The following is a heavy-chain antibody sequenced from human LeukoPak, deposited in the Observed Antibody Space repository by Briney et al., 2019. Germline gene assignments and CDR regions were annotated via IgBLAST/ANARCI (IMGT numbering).Heavy chain of an antibody. CDR2: ISGSGGST. D-gene: IGHD3-16*01. Sequence: PGGSLRLSCAASGFTFSSYAMSWVRQAPGKGLEWVSAISGSGGSTYYADSVKGRFTISRDNSKNTLYLQMNSLRAEDTAVYYCAKAPYDYVWGSYVDYWGQGTLVTVSS. CDR1: GFTFSSYA. V-gene: IGHV3-23*01. CDR3: AKAPYDYVWGSYVDY. J-gene: IGHJ4*02.